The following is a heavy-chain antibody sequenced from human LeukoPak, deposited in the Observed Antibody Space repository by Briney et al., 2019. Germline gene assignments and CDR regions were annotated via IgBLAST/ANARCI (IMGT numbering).Heavy chain of an antibody. V-gene: IGHV1-69*05. CDR1: GGTFSSYA. D-gene: IGHD4-17*01. CDR2: TIPIFGTA. J-gene: IGHJ5*02. CDR3: ARGGGYGDYGFHWFDP. Sequence: GASVKVSCKASGGTFSSYAISWVRQAPGQGLEWMGGTIPIFGTANYAQKFQGRVTITTDESTSTAYMELSSLRSEDTAVYYCARGGGYGDYGFHWFDPWGQGTLVTVSS.